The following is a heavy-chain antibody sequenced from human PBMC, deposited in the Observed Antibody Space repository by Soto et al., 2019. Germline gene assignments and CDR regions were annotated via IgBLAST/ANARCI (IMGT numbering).Heavy chain of an antibody. CDR2: INPNSGGT. D-gene: IGHD3-22*01. V-gene: IGHV1-2*02. CDR1: GYTFTGYY. Sequence: ASVKVSCKVSGYTFTGYYMHWVRQAPGQGLEWMGWINPNSGGTNYAQKFQGRVTMTRDTSISTACMELSRLRSDDTAVYYCARALGYYYDSSGYYAFYYGLDAWGQGNTVTVS. J-gene: IGHJ6*02. CDR3: ARALGYYYDSSGYYAFYYGLDA.